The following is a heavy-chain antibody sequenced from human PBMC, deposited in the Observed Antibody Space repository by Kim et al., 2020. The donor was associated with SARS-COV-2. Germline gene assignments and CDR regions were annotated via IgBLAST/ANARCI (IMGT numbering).Heavy chain of an antibody. CDR2: IYHSGST. CDR1: GGSISSSNW. Sequence: SETLSLTCAVSGGSISSSNWWSWVRQPPGKGLEWIGEIYHSGSTNYNPSLKSRVTISVDKSKNQFSLKLSSVTAADTAVYYCARGPGEQWLAQYFQHWGQSTLVTVSS. CDR3: ARGPGEQWLAQYFQH. V-gene: IGHV4-4*02. J-gene: IGHJ1*01. D-gene: IGHD6-19*01.